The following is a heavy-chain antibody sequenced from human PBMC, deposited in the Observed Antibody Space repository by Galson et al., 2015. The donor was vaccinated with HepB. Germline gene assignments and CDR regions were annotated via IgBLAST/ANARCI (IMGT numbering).Heavy chain of an antibody. CDR2: ISSSSSTI. J-gene: IGHJ6*02. CDR3: AREIVVVTALAYYYYGMDV. D-gene: IGHD2-21*02. V-gene: IGHV3-48*01. CDR1: GFTFSSYA. Sequence: SLRLSCAASGFTFSSYAMSWVRQAPGKGLEWVSYISSSSSTIYYADSVKGRFTISRDNAKNSLYLQMNSLRAEDTAVYYCAREIVVVTALAYYYYGMDVWGQGTTVTVSS.